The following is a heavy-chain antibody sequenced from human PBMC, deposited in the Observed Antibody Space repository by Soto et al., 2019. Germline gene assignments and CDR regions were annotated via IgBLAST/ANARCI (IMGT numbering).Heavy chain of an antibody. Sequence: QVQLVESGGGVVQPGRSLRLSCAASGFTFSSYVMHWVRQAPGKGLEWVAVISYDGSNKYYADSVKGRFTISRDNSKNTLYLQMNSLRAEDTAVYYCAKDLGQKLPDCGGDCYPHYWGQGTLVTVSS. V-gene: IGHV3-30*18. J-gene: IGHJ4*02. D-gene: IGHD2-21*02. CDR3: AKDLGQKLPDCGGDCYPHY. CDR1: GFTFSSYV. CDR2: ISYDGSNK.